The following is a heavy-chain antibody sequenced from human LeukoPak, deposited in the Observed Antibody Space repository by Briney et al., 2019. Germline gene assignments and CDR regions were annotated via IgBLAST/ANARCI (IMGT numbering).Heavy chain of an antibody. CDR1: GFTVSRNY. D-gene: IGHD1-14*01. J-gene: IGHJ1*01. CDR3: TGDVYQH. Sequence: GGSLRLSCAASGFTVSRNYMSWVRQAPGKGLEWVSIIYSGGSTNYADSVKGRFTISRDNSKNTVYLQMNSLRAEDTAVYYCTGDVYQHWGQGTLVTVSS. CDR2: IYSGGST. V-gene: IGHV3-53*01.